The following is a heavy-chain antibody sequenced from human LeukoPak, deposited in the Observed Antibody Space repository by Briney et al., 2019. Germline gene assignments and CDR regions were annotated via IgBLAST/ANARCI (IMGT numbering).Heavy chain of an antibody. Sequence: SETLSLTCSVSGGSVSSSSSYWGWIRQPPGKGLEWIGNIYYSGNTYYNPSLKNRLTISVDTSKNQFSLKLSSVTAADTAVYYCARGEQLAVPRDAFDIWGQGALVTVSS. CDR2: IYYSGNT. J-gene: IGHJ3*02. D-gene: IGHD6-6*01. V-gene: IGHV4-39*01. CDR3: ARGEQLAVPRDAFDI. CDR1: GGSVSSSSSY.